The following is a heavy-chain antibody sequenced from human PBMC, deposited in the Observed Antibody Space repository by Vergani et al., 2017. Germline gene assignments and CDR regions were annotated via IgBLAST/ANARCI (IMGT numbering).Heavy chain of an antibody. CDR1: GGSISSYY. D-gene: IGHD5-18*01. J-gene: IGHJ4*02. V-gene: IGHV4-59*01. CDR2: IYYSGST. Sequence: QVQLQESGPGLVKPSETLSLTCTVSGGSISSYYWSWIRQPPGKGLEWIGYIYYSGSTNYNPALKSRVTLSVDTSKNQFSLKLSSVTAADTAVYYCARGFGYSYGLGYFDYWGQGTLVTVSS. CDR3: ARGFGYSYGLGYFDY.